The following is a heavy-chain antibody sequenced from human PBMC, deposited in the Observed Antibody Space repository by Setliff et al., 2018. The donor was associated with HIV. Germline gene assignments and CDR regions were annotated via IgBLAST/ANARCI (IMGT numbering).Heavy chain of an antibody. D-gene: IGHD3-9*01. CDR3: AKTSNTGYLFCSDY. Sequence: GESLKISCAASGFTFSTYSMNWVRQAPGKGLEWISGISGSGVNSYYADSVKGRFTISRDNSKNTVYLQMNSLRAEDTAVYYCAKTSNTGYLFCSDYWGQGTLVTVSS. V-gene: IGHV3-23*01. J-gene: IGHJ4*02. CDR1: GFTFSTYS. CDR2: ISGSGVNS.